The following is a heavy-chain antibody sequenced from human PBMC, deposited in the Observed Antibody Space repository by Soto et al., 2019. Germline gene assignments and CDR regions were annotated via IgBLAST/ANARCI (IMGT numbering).Heavy chain of an antibody. CDR2: IYYSGST. J-gene: IGHJ6*02. D-gene: IGHD3-22*01. CDR1: GGSISSGDYY. Sequence: SETLSLTCTVSGGSISSGDYYWSWIRQPPGKGLEWIGYIYYSGSTYYNPSLKSRVTISVDTSKNQFSLKLSSVTAADTAVYYCARDHALGDYYDNSGPEGNYGMDVWGQGTTVTVSS. V-gene: IGHV4-30-4*01. CDR3: ARDHALGDYYDNSGPEGNYGMDV.